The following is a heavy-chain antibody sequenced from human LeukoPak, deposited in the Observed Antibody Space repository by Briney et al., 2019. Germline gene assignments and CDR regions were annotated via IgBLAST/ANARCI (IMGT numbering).Heavy chain of an antibody. D-gene: IGHD2-21*01. CDR2: IYPGDSDT. CDR1: RYSFTSYW. CDR3: AALGPYCGGDCYSGLDY. Sequence: GESLKISCKGSRYSFTSYWIGWVRQMPGKGLEWMGSIYPGDSDTRYSPSFQGQVTISGDKSISTAYLQWSSLKASDTAMYDCAALGPYCGGDCYSGLDYWGQGTLVTVSS. J-gene: IGHJ4*02. V-gene: IGHV5-51*01.